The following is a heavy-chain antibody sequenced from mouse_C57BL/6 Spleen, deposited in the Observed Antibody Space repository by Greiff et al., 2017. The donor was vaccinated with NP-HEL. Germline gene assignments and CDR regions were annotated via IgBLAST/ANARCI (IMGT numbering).Heavy chain of an antibody. Sequence: VKLQQPGAELVRPGSSVKLSCKASGYTFTSYWMDWVKQRPGQGLEWIGNIYPSDSETHYNQKFKDKATLTVDKSSSTAYMQLSSLTSEDSAVYYCARQGDSLYYAMDYWGQGTSVTVSS. V-gene: IGHV1-61*01. J-gene: IGHJ4*01. CDR3: ARQGDSLYYAMDY. CDR1: GYTFTSYW. CDR2: IYPSDSET.